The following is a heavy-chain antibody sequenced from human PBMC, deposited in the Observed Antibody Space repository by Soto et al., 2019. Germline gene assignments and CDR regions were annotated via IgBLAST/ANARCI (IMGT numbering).Heavy chain of an antibody. J-gene: IGHJ5*02. Sequence: QMQLVQSGPEVKKPGTSVKVSCKASGFTFTSSAMQWVRQARGQRLEWIGWIVVGSGNTNYAQKFQERVTITRDMSTSTAYMELSSLRSEDTAVYYCAAAREQQLVEDWFDPWGQGTLVTVSS. D-gene: IGHD6-13*01. CDR3: AAAREQQLVEDWFDP. CDR2: IVVGSGNT. CDR1: GFTFTSSA. V-gene: IGHV1-58*02.